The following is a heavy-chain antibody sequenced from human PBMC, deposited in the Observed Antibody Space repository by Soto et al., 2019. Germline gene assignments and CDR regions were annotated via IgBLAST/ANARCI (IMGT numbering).Heavy chain of an antibody. V-gene: IGHV4-31*03. CDR3: ARAGVVVAATLGAYDY. Sequence: PSETLSLTCTVSGGSISSGGYYWSWIRQHPGKGLEWIGYIYYSGSTYYNPSLKSRVTISVDTSKNQFSLKLSSVTAADTAVYYCARAGVVVAATLGAYDYWGQGTLVTVPQ. D-gene: IGHD2-15*01. CDR2: IYYSGST. CDR1: GGSISSGGYY. J-gene: IGHJ4*02.